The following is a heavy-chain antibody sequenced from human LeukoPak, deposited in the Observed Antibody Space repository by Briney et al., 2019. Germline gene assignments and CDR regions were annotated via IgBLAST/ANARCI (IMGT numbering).Heavy chain of an antibody. D-gene: IGHD4-23*01. V-gene: IGHV3-23*01. CDR2: ISGSGGST. CDR3: AKGERWGAEAAFDI. J-gene: IGHJ3*02. CDR1: GFTFSSYA. Sequence: GGSLRLSCAASGFTFSSYAMIWVRQARGKGLECFSAISGSGGSTYYADSVKGRFTISRDNSKNTLYLQMNSLRAEDTAVYYCAKGERWGAEAAFDIWGQGTMVTVSS.